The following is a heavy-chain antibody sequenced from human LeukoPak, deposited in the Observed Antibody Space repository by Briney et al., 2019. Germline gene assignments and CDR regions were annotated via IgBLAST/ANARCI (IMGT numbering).Heavy chain of an antibody. Sequence: GESLKISCKGSGYSFTTYWVAWVRQMPGKGLEWMGIIFPGDSDTRYSPSFQGQVTISADTSLSTAYVQWSSLKASDTAMYDCARLSTLTSPFDYWGQGTLVTVSS. J-gene: IGHJ4*02. CDR1: GYSFTTYW. CDR2: IFPGDSDT. CDR3: ARLSTLTSPFDY. V-gene: IGHV5-51*01.